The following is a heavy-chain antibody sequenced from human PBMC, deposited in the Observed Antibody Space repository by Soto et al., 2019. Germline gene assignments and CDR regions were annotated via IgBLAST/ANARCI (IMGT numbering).Heavy chain of an antibody. V-gene: IGHV4-59*01. J-gene: IGHJ4*02. CDR3: ARALIGSGSSDVDY. CDR1: GGSISSYY. CDR2: IYYSGST. D-gene: IGHD3-10*01. Sequence: PSETLSLTCTVSGGSISSYYWSWIRQPPGKGLEWIGYIYYSGSTNYNPSLKSRVTISVDTSKNQFSLKLSSVTAADTAVYYCARALIGSGSSDVDYWGQGTLVTVSS.